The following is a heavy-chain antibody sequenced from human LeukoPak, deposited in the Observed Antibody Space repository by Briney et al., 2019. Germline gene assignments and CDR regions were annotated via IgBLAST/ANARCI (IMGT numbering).Heavy chain of an antibody. Sequence: SETLSLTCTVSGGSISSSSYYWGWIRQPPGKGLEWIGSIYYTGSTYYSPSLRSRVTISLDTSKNQFSLKLTSVTAADTAVYYCARDRAPYGSEPFDPWGQGTLVTVSS. D-gene: IGHD1-14*01. V-gene: IGHV4-39*07. CDR3: ARDRAPYGSEPFDP. CDR1: GGSISSSSYY. CDR2: IYYTGST. J-gene: IGHJ5*02.